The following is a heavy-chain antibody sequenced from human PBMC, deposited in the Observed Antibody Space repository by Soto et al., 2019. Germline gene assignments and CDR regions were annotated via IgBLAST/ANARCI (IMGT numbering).Heavy chain of an antibody. D-gene: IGHD1-1*01. J-gene: IGHJ3*02. CDR3: ARGGVTGIVGIFGSPLDI. CDR1: GFSFTTYG. Sequence: QVQLVESGGGWVQPGRSLRLSCEATGFSFTTYGMHWVRQAPGKGLEWVAVIGYDGNNKYYADSVEGRFTISRDNSKNTVYLQMKSLRADDTAVYYCARGGVTGIVGIFGSPLDIWGKGTVVTVSS. V-gene: IGHV3-33*01. CDR2: IGYDGNNK.